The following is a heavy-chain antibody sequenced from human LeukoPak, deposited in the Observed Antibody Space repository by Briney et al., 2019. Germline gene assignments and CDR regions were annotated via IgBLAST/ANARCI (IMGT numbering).Heavy chain of an antibody. V-gene: IGHV4-34*01. CDR3: ARHPSTWFRAYYFDY. J-gene: IGHJ4*02. CDR1: GGSFSGYY. D-gene: IGHD3-10*01. CDR2: INHSGST. Sequence: PSETLSLTCVVYGGSFSGYYWSWIRQPPGKGLEWIGEINHSGSTNYNPSLKSRVTISVDTSKNQFSLKLSSVTAADTAVYYCARHPSTWFRAYYFDYWGQGTLVTVSS.